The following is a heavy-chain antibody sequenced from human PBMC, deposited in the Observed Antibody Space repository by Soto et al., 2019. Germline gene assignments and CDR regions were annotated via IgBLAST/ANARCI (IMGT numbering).Heavy chain of an antibody. CDR1: GFIFSDYA. CDR3: AKVAGGLGYFDL. J-gene: IGHJ2*01. D-gene: IGHD3-16*01. V-gene: IGHV3-23*01. Sequence: PGGSLRLSCVAPGFIFSDYAMTWVRQAPGKGLEWVAAISASGGNIEYTDSLKGRFTISRDNSKNTLYLQLNGLTADDTAVHYCAKVAGGLGYFDLWGRGTLVTVSS. CDR2: ISASGGNI.